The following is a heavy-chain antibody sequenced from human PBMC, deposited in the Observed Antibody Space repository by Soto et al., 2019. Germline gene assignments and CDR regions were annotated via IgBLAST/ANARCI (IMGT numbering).Heavy chain of an antibody. V-gene: IGHV1-18*01. J-gene: IGHJ5*02. Sequence: GASVKVSFKASGYTFFTYDISWLRQAPGQGLEWMGWISTYSGDTKYAQKFQGRVTMTTDTSTTTAYLELRSLRSDDTAVYYCARHHGPTTSENWFDPWGQGTLVTVSS. CDR2: ISTYSGDT. CDR3: ARHHGPTTSENWFDP. CDR1: GYTFFTYD. D-gene: IGHD5-12*01.